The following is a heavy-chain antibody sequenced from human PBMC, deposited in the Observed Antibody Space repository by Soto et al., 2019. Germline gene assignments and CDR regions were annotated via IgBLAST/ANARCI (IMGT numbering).Heavy chain of an antibody. J-gene: IGHJ4*02. D-gene: IGHD6-19*01. V-gene: IGHV3-30-3*01. CDR3: ARAVAVPAVFDY. CDR2: ISYDGNNK. CDR1: GFTYSTYT. Sequence: GGSLRLSCAASGFTYSTYTMHWVRQAPGKGLEWVAVISYDGNNKFYADSVKGRFTISRDSTKQTLYLQMNSLRPDDTAMYYCARAVAVPAVFDYWGQRTLVTVSS.